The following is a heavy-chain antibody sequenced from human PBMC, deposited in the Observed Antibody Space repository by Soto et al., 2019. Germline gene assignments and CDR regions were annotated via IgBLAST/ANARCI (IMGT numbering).Heavy chain of an antibody. CDR3: ARHEDDYDILTGFRVSWFDP. Sequence: SETLSLTCTVSGGSISSSSYYWGWIRQPPGKGLEWIGSIYYSGSTYYNPSLTSRVPISVDTSKNQFSLKLSSVTAADTAVYYCARHEDDYDILTGFRVSWFDPWGQGTLVTVSS. CDR1: GGSISSSSYY. J-gene: IGHJ5*02. D-gene: IGHD3-9*01. CDR2: IYYSGST. V-gene: IGHV4-39*01.